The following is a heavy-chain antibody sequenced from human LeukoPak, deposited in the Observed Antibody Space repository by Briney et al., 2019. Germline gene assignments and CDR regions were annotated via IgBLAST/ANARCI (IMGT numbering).Heavy chain of an antibody. D-gene: IGHD3-10*01. J-gene: IGHJ3*02. CDR2: IKPDGSQK. CDR1: GFSFRSFW. Sequence: GGSLRLSCVGSGFSFRSFWMSWVRQAPGKGLEWVANIKPDGSQKYFVDSVRGRFTISRDNAKNSVYLQMTSLRAEVTALYYCVRDGMGGIKAFDIWGQGTMVTVSS. CDR3: VRDGMGGIKAFDI. V-gene: IGHV3-7*05.